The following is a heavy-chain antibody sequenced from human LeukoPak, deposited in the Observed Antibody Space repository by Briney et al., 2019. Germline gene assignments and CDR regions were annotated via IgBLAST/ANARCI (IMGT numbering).Heavy chain of an antibody. CDR2: ISYDGGSR. J-gene: IGHJ4*02. Sequence: GGSLRLSCAASEFTFSDYAMHWVRQAPGKGLEWVALISYDGGSRYYAESVTGRFTISRDNPENTLYLQMNSLRVEDTALYYCAREWTYSSGWSASAYWGQGTLVTVSS. CDR1: EFTFSDYA. V-gene: IGHV3-30-3*01. CDR3: AREWTYSSGWSASAY. D-gene: IGHD6-19*01.